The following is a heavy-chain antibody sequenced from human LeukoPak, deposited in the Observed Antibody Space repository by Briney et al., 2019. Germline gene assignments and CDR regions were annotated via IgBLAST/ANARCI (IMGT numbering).Heavy chain of an antibody. CDR3: ASWRITKQGLY. Sequence: HGGSLRLSCAASGFTFSSYAMHWVRQAPGKGLEWVANIKQDGSEKYYVDSVKGRFTISRDNAKNSLYLQMNSLRAEDTAVYYCASWRITKQGLYWGQGTLVTVSS. J-gene: IGHJ4*02. D-gene: IGHD3-10*01. CDR2: IKQDGSEK. CDR1: GFTFSSYA. V-gene: IGHV3-7*01.